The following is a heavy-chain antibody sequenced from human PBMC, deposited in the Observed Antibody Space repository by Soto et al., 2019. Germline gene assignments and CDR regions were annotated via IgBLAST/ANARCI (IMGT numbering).Heavy chain of an antibody. CDR1: GFTFSSYA. CDR2: TSGSGGTT. D-gene: IGHD4-17*01. CDR3: AKDPRMATVTTDYFDY. J-gene: IGHJ4*02. V-gene: IGHV3-23*01. Sequence: EVQLLESGGALVQSGGSLRLSCAVSGFTFSSYAMSWVRQAPGKGLEWVSATSGSGGTTYYADSVKGRFTISRDNSKNTLYLQMNSLRAEDTAVYYCAKDPRMATVTTDYFDYWGQGTLVTVSS.